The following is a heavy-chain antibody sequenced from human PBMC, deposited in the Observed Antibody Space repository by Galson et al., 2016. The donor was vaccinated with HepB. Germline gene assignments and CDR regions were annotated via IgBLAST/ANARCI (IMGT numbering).Heavy chain of an antibody. J-gene: IGHJ3*02. CDR3: AKNYDSSGYTVGAFDI. Sequence: SLRLSCAGSGFTFGSYAISWVRQVPGKGLEWVSSFAGRGSITYFADSLKGRFTMSRDNSKNTLYLQMNSLRAEDTAVHYCAKNYDSSGYTVGAFDIWGQGTMVTVSS. CDR1: GFTFGSYA. D-gene: IGHD3-22*01. CDR2: FAGRGSIT. V-gene: IGHV3-23*01.